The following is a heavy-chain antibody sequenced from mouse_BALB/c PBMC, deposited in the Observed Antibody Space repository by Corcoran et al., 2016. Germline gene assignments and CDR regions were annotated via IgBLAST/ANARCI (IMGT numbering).Heavy chain of an antibody. Sequence: EIQLQQTGPALVKPGASVKISCKASGYSFTDYIMLWVKQSHGKSLEWIGNINPYYGSTSYNLKFKGKATLTVDKSSSTAYMQLNSLTSEDSAVYYCARGFAYWGQGTLVTVSA. J-gene: IGHJ3*01. CDR3: ARGFAY. CDR1: GYSFTDYI. CDR2: INPYYGST. V-gene: IGHV1-39*01.